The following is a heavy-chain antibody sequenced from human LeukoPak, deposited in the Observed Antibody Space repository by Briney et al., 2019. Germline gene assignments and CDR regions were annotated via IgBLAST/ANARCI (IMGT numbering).Heavy chain of an antibody. J-gene: IGHJ4*02. CDR3: ARHRGYDYIWGSYRYIALYYFDY. CDR1: GDSISSSIFY. D-gene: IGHD3-16*02. CDR2: IYHSGNT. Sequence: PSETLSLTCTVSGDSISSSIFYWGWIRQPPGKGLEWIGNIYHSGNTYYNPSLKSRVTISVDTSKNQFSLKLTSVTAADTAVYYCARHRGYDYIWGSYRYIALYYFDYWGQGTLVTVSS. V-gene: IGHV4-39*01.